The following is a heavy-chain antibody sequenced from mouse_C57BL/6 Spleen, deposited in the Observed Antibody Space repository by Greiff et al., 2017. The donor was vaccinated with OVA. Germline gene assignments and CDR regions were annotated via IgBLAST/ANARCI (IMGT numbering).Heavy chain of an antibody. CDR2: IHPNSGST. Sequence: QVQLQQPGAELVKPGASVKLSCKASGYTFTSYWMHWVKQRPGQGLEWIGMIHPNSGSTNYNEKFKSKATLTVDKSSSTAYMQLSSLTSEDSAVYYCARCYDGFWYFDVWGTGTTVTGSS. CDR3: ARCYDGFWYFDV. D-gene: IGHD2-3*01. V-gene: IGHV1-64*01. CDR1: GYTFTSYW. J-gene: IGHJ1*03.